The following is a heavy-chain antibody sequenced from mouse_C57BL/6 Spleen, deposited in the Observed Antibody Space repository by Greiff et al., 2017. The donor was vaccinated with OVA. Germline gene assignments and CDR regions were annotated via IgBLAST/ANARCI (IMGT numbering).Heavy chain of an antibody. CDR2: ISSGGSYT. V-gene: IGHV5-6*01. J-gene: IGHJ4*01. D-gene: IGHD1-1*01. Sequence: EVKLQESGGDLVKPGGSLKLSCAASGFTFSSYGMSWVRQTPDKRLEWVATISSGGSYTYYPDSVKGRFTISRDNAKNTLYLQMSSLKSEDTAMYYCARQDYYGSSYHAMDYWGQGTSVTVSS. CDR1: GFTFSSYG. CDR3: ARQDYYGSSYHAMDY.